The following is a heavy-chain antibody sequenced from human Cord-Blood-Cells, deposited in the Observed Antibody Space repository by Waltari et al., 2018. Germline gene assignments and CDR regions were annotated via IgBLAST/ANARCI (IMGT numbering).Heavy chain of an antibody. D-gene: IGHD3-3*01. CDR2: IYYSGST. V-gene: IGHV4-59*01. Sequence: QVQLQESGPGLVKPSETLSLTCTASGGSISSYYLSWIRQPPGKGLEWIGYIYYSGSTHSNPSRSSLVTISGDTSKNQFSLKLSSVTAADTAVYYCARYGFWSGYYFDDWGQGTLVIVSS. J-gene: IGHJ4*02. CDR1: GGSISSYY. CDR3: ARYGFWSGYYFDD.